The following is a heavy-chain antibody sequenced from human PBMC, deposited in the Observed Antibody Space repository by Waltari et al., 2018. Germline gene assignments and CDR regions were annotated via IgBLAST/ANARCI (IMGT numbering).Heavy chain of an antibody. CDR2: FDPEDGET. CDR1: GYTLTELS. V-gene: IGHV1-24*01. CDR3: ATTPNYYDSSGYPRGWFDP. J-gene: IGHJ5*02. Sequence: QVQLVQSGAEVKKTGASVKVSCKVSGYTLTELSMHWVRQAPGNGLEWMGGFDPEDGETIYAQKFQGRVTMTEDTSTDTAYMELSSLRSEDTAVYYCATTPNYYDSSGYPRGWFDPWGQGTLVTVSS. D-gene: IGHD3-22*01.